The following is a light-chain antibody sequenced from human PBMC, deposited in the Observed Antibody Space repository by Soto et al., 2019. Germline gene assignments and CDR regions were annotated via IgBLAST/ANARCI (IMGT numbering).Light chain of an antibody. CDR3: SSYTSSSTYV. Sequence: QSALTQPPSVSGSPGQSVAISCTGTSSDVGGSNGVSWYQQPPGTAPKLIIYDVSNRPSGVPDRFSGSKSGNTASLIISGLQAEVECDYYCSSYTSSSTYVFCTDIKVTV. V-gene: IGLV2-18*02. CDR1: SSDVGGSNG. J-gene: IGLJ1*01. CDR2: DVS.